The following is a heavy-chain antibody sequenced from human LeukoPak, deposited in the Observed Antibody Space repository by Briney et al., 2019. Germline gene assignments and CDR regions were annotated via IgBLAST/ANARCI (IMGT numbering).Heavy chain of an antibody. J-gene: IGHJ5*02. CDR3: AIGPINYYLNWFDP. CDR2: INHSGST. V-gene: IGHV4-34*01. CDR1: GGSFSGYY. Sequence: SATLSLTCAVYGGSFSGYYWSWIRQPPGKGLELIGEINHSGSTNYNPSLKSRVTISVDTSKNQFSLKLSSVTAADTAVYYCAIGPINYYLNWFDPWGQGTPVTVSS. D-gene: IGHD3-10*01.